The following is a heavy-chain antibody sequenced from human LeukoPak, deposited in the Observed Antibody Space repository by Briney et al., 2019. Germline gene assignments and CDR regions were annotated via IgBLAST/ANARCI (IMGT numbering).Heavy chain of an antibody. Sequence: SETLSLTCTVSGGSISSYYWSWIRQPAGKGLEWIGRIYTSGSTNYNPSLKSRVTMSVDTSKNQFSLKLSSVTAADTAVYYCARTSYGGSWYGTYYFDYWGQGTLVTVSS. V-gene: IGHV4-4*07. J-gene: IGHJ4*02. D-gene: IGHD6-13*01. CDR3: ARTSYGGSWYGTYYFDY. CDR1: GGSISSYY. CDR2: IYTSGST.